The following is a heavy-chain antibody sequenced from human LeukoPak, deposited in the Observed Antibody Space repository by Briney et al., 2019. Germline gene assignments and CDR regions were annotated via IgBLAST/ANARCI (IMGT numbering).Heavy chain of an antibody. Sequence: GGSLRLSCAASGFTFSSYSMNWVRQAPGKGLEWVSSISSSSSYIYYADSVKGRFTISRDNAKNSLYLQMNSLRAEDTAVYYCGRDLKVFGVVIWAGGDYYGMTSGAKGPRSPSP. J-gene: IGHJ6*02. CDR3: GRDLKVFGVVIWAGGDYYGMTS. CDR1: GFTFSSYS. V-gene: IGHV3-21*01. CDR2: ISSSSSYI. D-gene: IGHD3-3*01.